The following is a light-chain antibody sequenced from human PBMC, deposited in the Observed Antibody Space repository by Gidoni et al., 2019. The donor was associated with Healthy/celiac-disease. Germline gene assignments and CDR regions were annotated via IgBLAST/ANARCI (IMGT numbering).Light chain of an antibody. CDR2: DVS. V-gene: IGLV2-14*01. CDR3: SSYTSSWV. CDR1: SSDVGGYNY. J-gene: IGLJ3*02. Sequence: QSALTQPASVSGSPGQSITISCTGTSSDVGGYNYVSWYQQPPGKAPKLMIYDVSNRPSGVSKRFSGSKSGNTASLTISGLQAEDEADYYCSSYTSSWVFGGGTKLTVL.